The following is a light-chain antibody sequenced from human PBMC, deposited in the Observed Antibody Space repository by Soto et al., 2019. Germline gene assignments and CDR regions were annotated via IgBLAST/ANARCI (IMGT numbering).Light chain of an antibody. J-gene: IGKJ1*01. V-gene: IGKV1-39*01. CDR1: QSIRTY. CDR3: QHSYSTPLT. CDR2: TAS. Sequence: DIQMTQSPSSLSASVGDRVTITCRACQSIRTYLNWYQQQPGIAPKLLIYTASTLQSGVPSRFSGSGSGTDFTLTISSRQPEDFATYYCQHSYSTPLTFGQGTKVDIK.